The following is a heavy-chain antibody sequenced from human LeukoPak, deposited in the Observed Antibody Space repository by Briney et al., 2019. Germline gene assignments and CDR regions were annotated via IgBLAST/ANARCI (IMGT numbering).Heavy chain of an antibody. J-gene: IGHJ4*02. V-gene: IGHV3-30*02. CDR3: AVPPYSSGRGSYFDY. D-gene: IGHD6-19*01. CDR1: GFTFSSYG. Sequence: GGSLRLSCAASGFTFSSYGMHWVRQAPGKGLEWVAFIRYDGSNKYYADSVKGRFTISRDNSKNTLYLQMNSLRAEDTAVYYCAVPPYSSGRGSYFDYWGQGTLVAVSS. CDR2: IRYDGSNK.